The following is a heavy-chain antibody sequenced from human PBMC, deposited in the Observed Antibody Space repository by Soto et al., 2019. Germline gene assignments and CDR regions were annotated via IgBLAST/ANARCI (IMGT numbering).Heavy chain of an antibody. Sequence: EVQLLESGGGLVPPGGSLRLSCAASEFDFSSYAMNWVRQAPGKGLEWASGISGTGGSPYYADSGKGRFTISRDNTKNTVYLQLNSLRAEDTSVYCCANGGGEYYFCYFDSWGQGSLVTVSS. J-gene: IGHJ4*02. D-gene: IGHD1-26*01. CDR1: EFDFSSYA. V-gene: IGHV3-23*01. CDR2: ISGTGGSP. CDR3: ANGGGEYYFCYFDS.